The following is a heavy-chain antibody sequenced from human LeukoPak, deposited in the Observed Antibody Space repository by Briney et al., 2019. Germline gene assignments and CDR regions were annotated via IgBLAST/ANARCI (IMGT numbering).Heavy chain of an antibody. CDR2: ISSSSSYI. CDR3: ARDLGESRDTAMAPGFGMDV. D-gene: IGHD5-18*01. V-gene: IGHV3-21*01. Sequence: PGGSLRLSCAASGFTFSSYSMNWVRQAPGKGLEWVSSISSSSSYIYYADSVKGRFTISRDNAKNSLYLQMNSLRAEDTAVYYCARDLGESRDTAMAPGFGMDVWGQGTTVTVSS. J-gene: IGHJ6*02. CDR1: GFTFSSYS.